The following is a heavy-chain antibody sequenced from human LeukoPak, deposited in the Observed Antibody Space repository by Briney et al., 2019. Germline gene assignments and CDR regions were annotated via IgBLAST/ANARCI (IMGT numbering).Heavy chain of an antibody. J-gene: IGHJ4*02. CDR3: AREIGSAARGR. D-gene: IGHD6-13*01. CDR2: IKEDGSEK. Sequence: GGSLSLSCATSGFTFNSYWMSWVRQAPGKGLEWVANIKEDGSEKYYVDSVKGRFTISRDNAKSSVYLQMNSLRAEDTAVYYCAREIGSAARGRWGQGTLVTVSS. V-gene: IGHV3-7*05. CDR1: GFTFNSYW.